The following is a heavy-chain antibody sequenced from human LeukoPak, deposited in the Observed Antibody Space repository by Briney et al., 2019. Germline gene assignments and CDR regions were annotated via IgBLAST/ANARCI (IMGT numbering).Heavy chain of an antibody. J-gene: IGHJ4*02. CDR1: GDSVSSNSAA. CDR3: ARGGYSSGWPGWEGGYYFDY. Sequence: SQTLSLTCAISGDSVSSNSAAWNWIRQSPSRGLEWLGRTYYRSKWYNDYAVSVKSRITINPDTSKNQFSLQLNSVTPEDTAVYYCARGGYSSGWPGWEGGYYFDYWGQGTLVTVSS. CDR2: TYYRSKWYN. D-gene: IGHD6-19*01. V-gene: IGHV6-1*01.